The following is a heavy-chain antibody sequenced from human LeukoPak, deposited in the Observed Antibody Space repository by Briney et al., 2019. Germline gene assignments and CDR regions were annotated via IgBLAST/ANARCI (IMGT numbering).Heavy chain of an antibody. D-gene: IGHD4-11*01. V-gene: IGHV3-7*01. CDR2: MNQDGSAI. J-gene: IGHJ5*02. CDR1: GFTFSTYW. Sequence: GGSLRLSCAASGFTFSTYWISWARQAPGKGLEWVAKMNQDGSAISYVDSVKGRFTISRDNAKNSLYLQMNSLRAEDTAVYYCASADSRRNSFDPWGQGTLVIVSS. CDR3: ASADSRRNSFDP.